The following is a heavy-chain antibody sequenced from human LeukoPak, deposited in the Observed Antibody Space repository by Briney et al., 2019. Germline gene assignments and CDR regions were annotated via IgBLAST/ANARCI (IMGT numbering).Heavy chain of an antibody. J-gene: IGHJ6*02. CDR1: GGSISYYY. CDR2: IYYSGTT. Sequence: SETLSLTCTVSGGSISYYYWSWIRQSPGKGLEWIGCIYYSGTTNYNPSLKSRVTISVDTSKNQFSLQLRSVTAADTAVYYCAREDPQTTVPEGMDVWGQGTTVTVSS. D-gene: IGHD4-17*01. V-gene: IGHV4-59*01. CDR3: AREDPQTTVPEGMDV.